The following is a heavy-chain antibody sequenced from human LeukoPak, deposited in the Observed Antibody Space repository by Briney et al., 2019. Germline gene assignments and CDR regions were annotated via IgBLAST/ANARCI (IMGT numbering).Heavy chain of an antibody. CDR2: IYTSGST. Sequence: SETLSLTCTVSGGSISSGAYYWSWIRQPAGKGLEGLGRIYTSGSTKYNPSLKSRVTISVDRSKNQFSLKLSSVTAADTAVYYCARGLVGYQLLGPYYFDYWGQGTLVTVSS. CDR3: ARGLVGYQLLGPYYFDY. D-gene: IGHD2-2*01. J-gene: IGHJ4*02. CDR1: GGSISSGAYY. V-gene: IGHV4-61*02.